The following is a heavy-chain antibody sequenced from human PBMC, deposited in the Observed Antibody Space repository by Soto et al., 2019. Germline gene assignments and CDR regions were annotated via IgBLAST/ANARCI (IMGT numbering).Heavy chain of an antibody. J-gene: IGHJ4*02. CDR1: GYRFTSYY. CDR3: ARSSAFYYFDY. Sequence: GASVKVSCKASGYRFTSYYMHWVRQAPGQGLEWMGIINPSDGSTSYAQNFQGRVTLTSDTSTSTVYMELSSLRSEDTAFYYCARSSAFYYFDYWGQGTLVTVSS. V-gene: IGHV1-46*03. CDR2: INPSDGST. D-gene: IGHD6-19*01.